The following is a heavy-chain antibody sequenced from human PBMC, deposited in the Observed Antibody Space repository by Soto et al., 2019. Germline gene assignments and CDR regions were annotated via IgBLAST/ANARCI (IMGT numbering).Heavy chain of an antibody. CDR1: GFTFSSYG. D-gene: IGHD6-13*01. CDR3: ARDRHLSYSSSWTFWRDYYYYGMDV. V-gene: IGHV3-33*01. CDR2: IWYDGSNK. J-gene: IGHJ6*02. Sequence: HPGGSLRLSCAASGFTFSSYGMHWVRQAPGKGLEWVAVIWYDGSNKYYADSVKGRFTISRDNSKNTLYLQMNSLRAEDTAVYYCARDRHLSYSSSWTFWRDYYYYGMDVWGQGTTVTVSS.